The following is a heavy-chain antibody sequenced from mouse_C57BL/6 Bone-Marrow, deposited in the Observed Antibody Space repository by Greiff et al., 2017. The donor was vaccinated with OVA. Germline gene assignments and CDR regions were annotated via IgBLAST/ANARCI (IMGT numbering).Heavy chain of an antibody. V-gene: IGHV1-9*01. CDR1: GYTFNGYW. J-gene: IGHJ1*03. Sequence: QVQLKESGAELMKPGASVKLSCKATGYTFNGYWIEWVKQRPGHGLEWIGEILPGSGGTNYNGKVKGKATFTADTSSNPAYLQLSSLTTDDSAIYYCARWGRRGYFDVWGTGTTVTVSS. CDR3: ARWGRRGYFDV. CDR2: ILPGSGGT.